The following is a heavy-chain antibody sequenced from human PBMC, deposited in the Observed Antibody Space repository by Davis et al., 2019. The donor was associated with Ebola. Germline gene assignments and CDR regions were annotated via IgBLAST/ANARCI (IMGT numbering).Heavy chain of an antibody. Sequence: GGSLRLSCAASGFTFSGSAMHWVRQASGKGLEWVGRIRSKANSYATAYAASVKGRFTISRDDSKNTAYLQMNSLKTEDTAVYYCAKDPPSDTGYSSGWYYGMDVWGQGTTVTVSS. J-gene: IGHJ6*02. V-gene: IGHV3-73*01. D-gene: IGHD6-19*01. CDR1: GFTFSGSA. CDR3: AKDPPSDTGYSSGWYYGMDV. CDR2: IRSKANSYAT.